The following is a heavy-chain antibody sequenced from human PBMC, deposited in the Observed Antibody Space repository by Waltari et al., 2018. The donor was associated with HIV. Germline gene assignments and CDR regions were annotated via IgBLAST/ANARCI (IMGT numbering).Heavy chain of an antibody. D-gene: IGHD3-9*01. Sequence: QFKLQESGPRLRKPSETLSLTCTISGGSMKTSDYYWAWVRQPPGKGLEWIGNIHYNGRTFYNPSLQSRVTVSLDKSDNQFFLNFISVIAADTAVYYCARDSGLFMYDSRRAVLNWFDPWGQGLLVTVSS. V-gene: IGHV4-39*07. CDR1: GGSMKTSDYY. CDR3: ARDSGLFMYDSRRAVLNWFDP. J-gene: IGHJ5*02. CDR2: IHYNGRT.